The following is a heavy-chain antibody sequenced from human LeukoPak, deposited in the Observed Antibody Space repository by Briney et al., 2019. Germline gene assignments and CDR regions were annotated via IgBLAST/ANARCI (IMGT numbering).Heavy chain of an antibody. J-gene: IGHJ5*02. Sequence: SETLSLTCTVSGGSISSYYWSWIRQPAGKGLEWIGRIYSTGSTNYNPSLKSRVTMSVDTSKNQFSLRLRSVTAADTAVYYCVRDDYGDYQRRFDPWGQGTLVTVSS. CDR3: VRDDYGDYQRRFDP. CDR1: GGSISSYY. V-gene: IGHV4-4*07. CDR2: IYSTGST. D-gene: IGHD4-17*01.